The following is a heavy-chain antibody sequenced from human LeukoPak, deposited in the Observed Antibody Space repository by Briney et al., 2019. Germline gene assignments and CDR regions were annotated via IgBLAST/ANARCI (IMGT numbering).Heavy chain of an antibody. Sequence: ASVKVSCKASGYTFTGYYMHWVRQAPGQGLEWMGWINPNSGGTNYAQKFQGRVTMTRGTSISTAYMELSRLRSDDTAVYYCARGRVQVPAAHAPSDYWGQGTLVTVSS. CDR1: GYTFTGYY. CDR3: ARGRVQVPAAHAPSDY. CDR2: INPNSGGT. D-gene: IGHD2-2*01. V-gene: IGHV1-2*02. J-gene: IGHJ4*02.